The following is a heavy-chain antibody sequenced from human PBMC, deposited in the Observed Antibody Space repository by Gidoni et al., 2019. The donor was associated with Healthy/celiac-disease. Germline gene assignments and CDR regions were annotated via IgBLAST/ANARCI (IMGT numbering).Heavy chain of an antibody. CDR1: VFTFDDYT. Sequence: EVQLVESGGVVVQPGGSLRLSCAASVFTFDDYTMHWVRQAPGKGLEWVSLISWDGDSTYYADSVKGRFTISRDNSKNSLYLQMNSLRTEDTALYYCAKDSTSSVAGTDFDYWGQGTLVTVSS. J-gene: IGHJ4*02. CDR3: AKDSTSSVAGTDFDY. V-gene: IGHV3-43*01. CDR2: ISWDGDST. D-gene: IGHD6-19*01.